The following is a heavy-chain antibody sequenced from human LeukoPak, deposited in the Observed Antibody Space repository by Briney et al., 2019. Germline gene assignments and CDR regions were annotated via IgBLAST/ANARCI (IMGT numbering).Heavy chain of an antibody. CDR2: INPNSGGT. CDR1: GYTFTGYY. Sequence: ASVKVSCKASGYTFTGYYMHWVRQAPGQGLEWMGWINPNSGGTNCRVTMTRDTSISTAYMELSRLRSDDTAVYYCARGVVRGAIHIWGQGTMVTVSS. D-gene: IGHD3-10*01. CDR3: ARGVVRGAIHI. J-gene: IGHJ3*02. V-gene: IGHV1-2*02.